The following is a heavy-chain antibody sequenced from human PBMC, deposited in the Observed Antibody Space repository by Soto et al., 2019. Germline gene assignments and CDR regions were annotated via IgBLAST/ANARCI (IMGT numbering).Heavy chain of an antibody. CDR1: GFTLSDYE. J-gene: IGHJ6*02. V-gene: IGHV3-48*03. CDR3: ARERGGLSGADV. CDR2: ISTGGSSI. Sequence: PGGSLRLSCAGSGFTLSDYEMNWVRQAPGKGLEWVSHISTGGSSIYYADSVKGRFTIARDNGKNSVYLQMSSLRAEDTATYYCARERGGLSGADVWGQGATVTVSS. D-gene: IGHD1-26*01.